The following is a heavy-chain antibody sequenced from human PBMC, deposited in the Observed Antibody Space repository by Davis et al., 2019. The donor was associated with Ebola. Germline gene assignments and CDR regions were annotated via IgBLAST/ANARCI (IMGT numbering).Heavy chain of an antibody. Sequence: PGGSLRLSCAASGFTFSSYGMHWVRQAPGKGLEWVAVISYDGSNKYYADSVKGRFTISRDNSKNTLYLQMNSLRAEDTAVYYCAKGVMSSSWSRYFDYWGQGTLVTVSS. CDR1: GFTFSSYG. CDR3: AKGVMSSSWSRYFDY. V-gene: IGHV3-30*18. D-gene: IGHD6-13*01. CDR2: ISYDGSNK. J-gene: IGHJ4*02.